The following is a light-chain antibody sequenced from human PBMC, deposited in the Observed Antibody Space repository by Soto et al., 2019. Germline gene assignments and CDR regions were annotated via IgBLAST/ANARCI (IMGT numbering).Light chain of an antibody. CDR3: QHYKSYPVA. J-gene: IGKJ2*01. CDR1: QSISTW. Sequence: DIQMTQSPSTLSASVGDRVTITCRASQSISTWLAWYQQKPGKAPKLLIYKASGLKSGAPSRFSGSGSGTEFTLTISSLQPDDYATYFCQHYKSYPVAFGQGTKLESK. V-gene: IGKV1-5*03. CDR2: KAS.